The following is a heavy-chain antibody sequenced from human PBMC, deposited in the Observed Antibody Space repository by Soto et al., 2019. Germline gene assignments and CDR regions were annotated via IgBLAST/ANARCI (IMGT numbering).Heavy chain of an antibody. J-gene: IGHJ4*02. D-gene: IGHD5-18*01. CDR1: GFTFNDHW. Sequence: GGSLRLSCAASGFTFNDHWMTWFRQAPGKGLEWVADIKKDGSEKKYVDSVKGRFTISRDNAKNSLYLQMNSLRPEDTAVYYWARVALDTGYRPFDYWGQGTPVTVSS. V-gene: IGHV3-7*05. CDR2: IKKDGSEK. CDR3: ARVALDTGYRPFDY.